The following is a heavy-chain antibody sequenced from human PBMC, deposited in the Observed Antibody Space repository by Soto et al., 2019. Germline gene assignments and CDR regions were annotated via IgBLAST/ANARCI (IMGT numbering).Heavy chain of an antibody. CDR2: IHYSGST. CDR1: GGSISLYY. J-gene: IGHJ4*02. Sequence: SETLSLTCSVSGGSISLYYWNWIRQPPGKGLEWIGYIHYSGSTNYRPSLRSRVTISVDTSKNQFSLKLSSVTAADTAVYYCARASIEGTWHFDYWGRGTLVTVSS. CDR3: ARASIEGTWHFDY. V-gene: IGHV4-59*01. D-gene: IGHD2-15*01.